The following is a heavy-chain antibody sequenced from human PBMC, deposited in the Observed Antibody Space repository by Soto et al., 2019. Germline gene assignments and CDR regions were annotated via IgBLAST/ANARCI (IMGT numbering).Heavy chain of an antibody. CDR3: ARQSPLGGFDY. J-gene: IGHJ4*02. D-gene: IGHD2-15*01. V-gene: IGHV4-39*01. CDR1: GGSISSSSYY. CDR2: IYYSGST. Sequence: PSETLSLTCTVSGGSISSSSYYWGWIRQPPGKGLEWIGSIYYSGSTYYNPSLKSRVTISVDTSKNQFSLKMSSVTAADTAVYYCARQSPLGGFDYWGQGTLVTVSS.